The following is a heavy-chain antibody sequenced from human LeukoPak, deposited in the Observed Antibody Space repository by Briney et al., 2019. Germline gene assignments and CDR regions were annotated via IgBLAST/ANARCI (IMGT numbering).Heavy chain of an antibody. CDR3: ARDSGTTGEVKFDP. CDR2: INHSGST. CDR1: GGSFSGYY. Sequence: PSETLSLTCAVYGGSFSGYYWSWIRQPPGKGLEWIGEINHSGSTNYKPSLKSRVTISVDTSKNQFSLRLRFVTAADTAVYYCARDSGTTGEVKFDPWGQGTLVTVSS. V-gene: IGHV4-34*01. D-gene: IGHD3-10*01. J-gene: IGHJ5*02.